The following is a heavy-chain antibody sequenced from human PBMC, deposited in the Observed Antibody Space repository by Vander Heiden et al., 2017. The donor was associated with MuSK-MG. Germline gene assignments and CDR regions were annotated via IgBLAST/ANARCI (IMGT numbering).Heavy chain of an antibody. V-gene: IGHV3-73*01. J-gene: IGHJ4*02. CDR2: IRSKGNNHAT. CDR1: GSGFTFSGYS. Sequence: EVQLVESGGGLVQPGGSLKLSCAASGSGFTFSGYSIYWVRQAAGKGLEWVGRIRSKGNNHATAYAASVEGRFTISRDDSRNTAYLEMSSLRSEDTAIYYCSAPKIRVSDAEVNWGQGTLVTVS. D-gene: IGHD3-3*01. CDR3: SAPKIRVSDAEVN.